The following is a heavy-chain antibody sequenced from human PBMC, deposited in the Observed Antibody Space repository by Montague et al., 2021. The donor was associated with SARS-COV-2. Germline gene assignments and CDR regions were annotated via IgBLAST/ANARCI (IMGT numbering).Heavy chain of an antibody. CDR3: ACGKYYDFWSGYYSHDYVSGMDV. Sequence: SETLSLTCTVSGGSISSYYWCWIRQPARKGLVWIVRIHTSGSSTYNPSPNSRGPISVETSTNQFSQKLSSVTAAATAAYYCACGKYYDFWSGYYSHDYVSGMDVWGQGTTVTVSS. J-gene: IGHJ6*02. CDR2: IHTSGSS. V-gene: IGHV4-4*07. CDR1: GGSISSYY. D-gene: IGHD3-3*01.